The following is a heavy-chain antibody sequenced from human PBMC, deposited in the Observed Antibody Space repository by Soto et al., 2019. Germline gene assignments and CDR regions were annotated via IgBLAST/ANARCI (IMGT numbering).Heavy chain of an antibody. CDR1: GYTFTSYG. D-gene: IGHD3-10*01. V-gene: IGHV1-18*01. Sequence: QVQLVQSGAEVKKPGASVKVSCKASGYTFTSYGISWVRQAPGQGLEWMGWISAYNGNTNYAQKLQGRVTMTTDTPTRTAYMELRSLRSDDTSVYYCARDREGFGDRCWFDRWGQGTLVTVSS. J-gene: IGHJ5*02. CDR3: ARDREGFGDRCWFDR. CDR2: ISAYNGNT.